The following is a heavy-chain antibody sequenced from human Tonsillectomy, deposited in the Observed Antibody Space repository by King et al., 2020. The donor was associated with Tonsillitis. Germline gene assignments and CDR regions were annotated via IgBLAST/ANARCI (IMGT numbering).Heavy chain of an antibody. J-gene: IGHJ6*02. CDR3: ARPGEQWPADWPHGMDV. D-gene: IGHD6-19*01. V-gene: IGHV5-51*01. CDR2: IYPGDSDT. CDR1: GYSFTNYW. Sequence: VQLVESGAEVKKPGESLKISCKGYGYSFTNYWIAWVRQMPGEGLEWMGFIYPGDSDTRYSPSFRGQVTISADESISTAYLQWKSLKVSDTAMYYCARPGEQWPADWPHGMDVWGQGTTVTVSS.